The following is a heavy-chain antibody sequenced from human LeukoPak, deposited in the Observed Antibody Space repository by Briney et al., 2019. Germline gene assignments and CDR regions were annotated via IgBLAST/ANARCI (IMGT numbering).Heavy chain of an antibody. CDR2: ISSSSYI. V-gene: IGHV3-69-1*01. J-gene: IGHJ4*02. D-gene: IGHD3-22*01. CDR1: GFTFSGHW. CDR3: AREASSGSGSNVPSDY. Sequence: PGGSLRLSCAASGFTFSGHWMFWVRQAPGKGLEWVSSISSSSYIYYADSVKGRFTISRDNAKNSLYLQMNSLRAEDTAVYYCAREASSGSGSNVPSDYWGQGTLVTVSS.